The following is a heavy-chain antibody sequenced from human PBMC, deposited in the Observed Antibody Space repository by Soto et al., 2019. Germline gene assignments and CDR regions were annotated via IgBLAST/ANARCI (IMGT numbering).Heavy chain of an antibody. Sequence: QVQLQESGPGLVKPSETLSLTCTVSGGSVSSGSYYWSWIRQPPGKGLEWIGYIYYSGSTNYNPSRKRXXAXPVXTSKNQFSLELRPVTAAGTAVYSCARRLRRPWFDPWGPGTLVTVSS. D-gene: IGHD6-6*01. CDR1: GGSVSSGSYY. CDR3: ARRLRRPWFDP. V-gene: IGHV4-61*01. J-gene: IGHJ5*02. CDR2: IYYSGST.